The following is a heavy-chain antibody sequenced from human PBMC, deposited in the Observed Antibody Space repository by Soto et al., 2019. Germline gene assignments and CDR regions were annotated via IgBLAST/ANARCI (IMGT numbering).Heavy chain of an antibody. CDR2: INHSGST. V-gene: IGHV4-34*01. J-gene: IGHJ6*02. CDR3: ARDWASHGMDV. CDR1: GGSFSGYY. Sequence: PSETLSLTCAVYGGSFSGYYWSWIRQPPGKGLEWIGEINHSGSTNYNPSLKSRLTISVDTSKNQLSLRVRSVTAADTAVYYCARDWASHGMDVWGHGTTVTVSS. D-gene: IGHD3-16*01.